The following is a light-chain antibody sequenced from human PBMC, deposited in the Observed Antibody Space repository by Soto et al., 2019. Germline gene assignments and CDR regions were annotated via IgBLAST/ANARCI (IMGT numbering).Light chain of an antibody. CDR3: QQYNKWPLT. CDR2: RAS. CDR1: QSVSIN. J-gene: IGKJ3*01. V-gene: IGKV3-15*01. Sequence: EIVMTQSPATLSLSPGERAALSCRASQSVSINLAWYQQKPGQAPRLLIYRASTRATGIPARFSGSGSGTEFTLTISSLQSEDFAVYYCQQYNKWPLTFGPGTKVDIK.